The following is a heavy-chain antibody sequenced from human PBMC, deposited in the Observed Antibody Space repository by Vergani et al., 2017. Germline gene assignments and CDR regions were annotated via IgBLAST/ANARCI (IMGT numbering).Heavy chain of an antibody. D-gene: IGHD6-19*01. CDR2: INHSGST. CDR1: GGSFSGYY. V-gene: IGHV4-34*01. CDR3: ARGAVAGSFDY. Sequence: QVQLQQWGAGLLKPSETLSLTCAVYGGSFSGYYWSWIRQHPGKGLEWIGEINHSGSTNYNPSLKSRVTMSVDTSKNQFSLKVSSVIAADTAVYYCARGAVAGSFDYWGQGTLVTVSS. J-gene: IGHJ4*02.